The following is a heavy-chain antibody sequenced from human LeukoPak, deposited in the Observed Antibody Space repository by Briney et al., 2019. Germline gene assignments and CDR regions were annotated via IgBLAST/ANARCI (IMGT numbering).Heavy chain of an antibody. CDR3: ARLATVTTFSPVVY. J-gene: IGHJ4*02. CDR1: GITFSSYA. V-gene: IGHV3-23*01. D-gene: IGHD4-17*01. CDR2: ISGISGSA. Sequence: PGGSLRLSCAASGITFSSYAMSWVRQAPGKGLEWVSSISGISGSAYYADPVKGRFTISRDNSKNTLYLQMNSLRAEDTAVYSCARLATVTTFSPVVYWGQGTLVTVSS.